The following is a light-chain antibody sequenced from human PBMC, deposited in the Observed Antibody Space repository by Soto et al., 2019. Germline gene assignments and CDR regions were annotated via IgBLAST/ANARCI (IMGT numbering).Light chain of an antibody. J-gene: IGKJ2*01. CDR3: QQYGRSPMFT. CDR1: QSVSSNY. Sequence: EIVLTQSPGTLSLSPGDRATLSCRASQSVSSNYLAWYQQKPGQAPRLLIYGASRGAAGIPDRFSGSGSGTDFTLTISRLEPEDVAVDFCQQYGRSPMFTFGQGTKVEVK. CDR2: GAS. V-gene: IGKV3-20*01.